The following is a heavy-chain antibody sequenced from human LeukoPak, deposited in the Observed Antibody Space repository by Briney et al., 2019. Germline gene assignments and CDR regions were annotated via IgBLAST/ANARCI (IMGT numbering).Heavy chain of an antibody. CDR2: ISGSGGST. J-gene: IGHJ4*02. D-gene: IGHD6-13*01. CDR3: AKDQRGSWPNIYDDY. CDR1: GFTFSSYG. Sequence: GGSLRLSCAASGFTFSSYGMSWVRQAPGKGLEWVSAISGSGGSTYYADSVKGRFTISRDNSKNTLYLQMNSLRAEDTAVYYCAKDQRGSWPNIYDDYWGQGTLVTVSS. V-gene: IGHV3-23*01.